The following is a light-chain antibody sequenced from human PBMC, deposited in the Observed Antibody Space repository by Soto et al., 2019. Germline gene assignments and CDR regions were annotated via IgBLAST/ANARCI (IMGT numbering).Light chain of an antibody. Sequence: DIQMTQSPSSLSASVGDRVTITCRANQTITRYLNWYQQKPGTAPKLLIYAASSLQEGVPSRFRGSGSGTDFTLAISNLQPEDFAACSCQRSFSFPVTFGQGTKLEIK. V-gene: IGKV1-39*01. J-gene: IGKJ2*01. CDR1: QTITRY. CDR3: QRSFSFPVT. CDR2: AAS.